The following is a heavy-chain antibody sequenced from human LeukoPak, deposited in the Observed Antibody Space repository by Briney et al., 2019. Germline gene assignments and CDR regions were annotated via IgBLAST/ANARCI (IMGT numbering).Heavy chain of an antibody. Sequence: GGSLRLSCAASGFTFSSYGMHWVRQAPGKGLEWVAFIRYDGSNKYYADSVKGRFTISRDNSKNTLYLQMNSLRAEDTAVYYCAKGTLREDYVWGNYRSPPALGYWGQGTLVTVSS. CDR1: GFTFSSYG. V-gene: IGHV3-30*02. CDR2: IRYDGSNK. J-gene: IGHJ4*02. D-gene: IGHD3-16*02. CDR3: AKGTLREDYVWGNYRSPPALGY.